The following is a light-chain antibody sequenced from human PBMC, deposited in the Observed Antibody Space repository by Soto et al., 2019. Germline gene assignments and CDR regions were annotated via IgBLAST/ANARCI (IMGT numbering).Light chain of an antibody. J-gene: IGKJ1*01. Sequence: EIVMTQSPATLSVSPGERATLPCRASQRVSSNLAWYQQNPGQAPRLLIYGASTRATGIPARFSGSGSGTEFTLTISSLQSEDFAVYYCQQYNNWPRTFGQGTKVEIK. V-gene: IGKV3-15*01. CDR2: GAS. CDR3: QQYNNWPRT. CDR1: QRVSSN.